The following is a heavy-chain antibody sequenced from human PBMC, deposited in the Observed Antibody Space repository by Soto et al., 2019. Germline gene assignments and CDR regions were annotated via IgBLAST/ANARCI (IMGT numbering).Heavy chain of an antibody. CDR1: GFTFSSYA. Sequence: EVQLLESGGGLVQPGGSLRLSCAASGFTFSSYAMSWVRQAPGKGLEWVSAISGSGGSTYYADSVKGRFTISRDNSKNTLYLQMNSLRAEDTAVYYCAKPHLVSDYYYYGMDVWGQGTTVTVSS. J-gene: IGHJ6*02. CDR2: ISGSGGST. D-gene: IGHD6-13*01. V-gene: IGHV3-23*01. CDR3: AKPHLVSDYYYYGMDV.